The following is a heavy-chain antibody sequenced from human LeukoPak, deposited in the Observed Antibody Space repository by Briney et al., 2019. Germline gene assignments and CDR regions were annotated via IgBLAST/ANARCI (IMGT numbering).Heavy chain of an antibody. CDR1: GYTFTSYD. V-gene: IGHV1-8*01. CDR3: ARGVGRTAMVTRGGVRFDY. CDR2: MNTNSGNT. J-gene: IGHJ4*02. D-gene: IGHD5-18*01. Sequence: ASVKVSCKASGYTFTSYDMNWVRQAPGRGLEWMGWMNTNSGNTGYAQKFQGRITMTRNTSISTVYMELSSLKSEDTAVYYCARGVGRTAMVTRGGVRFDYWGQGTLVTVSS.